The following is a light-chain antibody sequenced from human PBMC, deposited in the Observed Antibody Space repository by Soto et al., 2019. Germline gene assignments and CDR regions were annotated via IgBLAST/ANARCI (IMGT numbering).Light chain of an antibody. CDR1: NIGAKS. J-gene: IGLJ1*01. Sequence: SYELTQPPSVSVAPGQTARITCGGNNIGAKSVLWYQQKPGQAPVVVVYDDSDRPSGIPERFSGSNSGNTATLTISGVEAGDEADYYCQMWDTSSDHPFGTGTKSPS. CDR3: QMWDTSSDHP. V-gene: IGLV3-21*02. CDR2: DDS.